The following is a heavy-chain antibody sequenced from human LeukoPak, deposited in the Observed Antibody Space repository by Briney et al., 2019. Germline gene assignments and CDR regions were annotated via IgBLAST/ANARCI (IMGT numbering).Heavy chain of an antibody. CDR1: GFSVTTYA. CDR2: ISGSGDTT. J-gene: IGHJ3*02. Sequence: GGSLRLSCAASGFSVTTYAMGWVRQAPGKGLEWVSTISGSGDTTYYADSVKGRFTISRDNFKNTLFLQMNSLRAEDTAIYYCAKDRVVRGIMGSFDIWGQGTMVTVSS. CDR3: AKDRVVRGIMGSFDI. V-gene: IGHV3-23*01. D-gene: IGHD3-10*01.